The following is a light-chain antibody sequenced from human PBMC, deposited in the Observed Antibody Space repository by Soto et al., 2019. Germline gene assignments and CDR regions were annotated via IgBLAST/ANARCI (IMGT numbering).Light chain of an antibody. V-gene: IGKV3-20*01. Sequence: EIVLTQSPGTLSLSPGESATLSCRASQTVGSDYLAWYQQRPGQAPRLLIYGTSSRATGITDRFSGSGSGTDFTLTISRLEPEDFAVYYCQQYRTSTQTFGQGTKVEIK. CDR1: QTVGSDY. CDR3: QQYRTSTQT. CDR2: GTS. J-gene: IGKJ1*01.